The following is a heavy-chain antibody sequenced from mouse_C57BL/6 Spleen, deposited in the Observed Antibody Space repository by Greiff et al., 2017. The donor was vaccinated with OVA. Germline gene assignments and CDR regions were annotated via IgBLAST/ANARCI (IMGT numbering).Heavy chain of an antibody. CDR3: AREGTAQATFPWFAY. CDR1: GYAFSSYW. V-gene: IGHV1-80*01. D-gene: IGHD3-2*02. Sequence: QVQLQQSGAELVKPGASVKISCKASGYAFSSYWMNWVKQRPGKGLEWIGQIYPGDGDTNYNGKFKGKATLTADKSSSTAYMQLRSLTSEDSAVYFCAREGTAQATFPWFAYWGQGTLVTVSA. CDR2: IYPGDGDT. J-gene: IGHJ3*01.